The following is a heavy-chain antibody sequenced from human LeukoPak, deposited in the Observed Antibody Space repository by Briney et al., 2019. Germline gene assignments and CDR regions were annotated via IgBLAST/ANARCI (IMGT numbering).Heavy chain of an antibody. CDR3: ASPADCSSTSCGLVSDGAFDI. CDR2: ISYDGSNK. Sequence: HPGGSLRLSCAASGFTFSDYYMSWIRQAPGKGLEWVAVISYDGSNKYYADSVKGRFTISRDNAKNSLYLQMNSLRAEDTAVYYCASPADCSSTSCGLVSDGAFDIWGQGTMVTVSS. V-gene: IGHV3-30-3*01. J-gene: IGHJ3*02. CDR1: GFTFSDYY. D-gene: IGHD2-2*01.